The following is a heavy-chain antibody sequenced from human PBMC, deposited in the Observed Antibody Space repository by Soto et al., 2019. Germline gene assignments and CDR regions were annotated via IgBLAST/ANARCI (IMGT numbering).Heavy chain of an antibody. CDR3: ARAGSTWRYFFDY. V-gene: IGHV4-59*01. Sequence: SETLSLTCTVSGGSISSYYWTRIRQPPGKGLEWVGYVYYSGTTYYNPSLQSRVTISVDTSKNQFSLKVKSVTAADTAIYYCARAGSTWRYFFDYWGQGSLVTVSS. CDR2: VYYSGTT. J-gene: IGHJ4*02. D-gene: IGHD6-13*01. CDR1: GGSISSYY.